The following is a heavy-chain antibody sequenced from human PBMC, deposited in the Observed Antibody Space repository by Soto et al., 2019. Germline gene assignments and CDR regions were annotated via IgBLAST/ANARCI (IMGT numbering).Heavy chain of an antibody. D-gene: IGHD3-10*01. Sequence: GGTLRLSCAASGCTFSSYCMHWIRQAPSKGLEWVGVISYDGSNRYYADSVKGRFTISRDNSMNTLYLQMNSLRAEDTAVYYCASGGPENAFDIWGQGTMVTVSS. V-gene: IGHV3-30*03. CDR3: ASGGPENAFDI. CDR1: GCTFSSYC. CDR2: ISYDGSNR. J-gene: IGHJ3*02.